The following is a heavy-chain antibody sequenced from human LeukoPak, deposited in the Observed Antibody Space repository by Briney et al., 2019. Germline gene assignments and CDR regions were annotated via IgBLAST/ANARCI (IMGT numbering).Heavy chain of an antibody. Sequence: SETLSLTCTVSGGSISSSSHYWGWIRQPPGKGLEWIGSIYYSGSTYYNSSLKSRVTMSVDMSKNQFSLKLTSVTAADTAVYYCATRKLGNDYWGQGTLVTVSS. CDR3: ATRKLGNDY. D-gene: IGHD7-27*01. CDR2: IYYSGST. CDR1: GGSISSSSHY. J-gene: IGHJ4*02. V-gene: IGHV4-39*07.